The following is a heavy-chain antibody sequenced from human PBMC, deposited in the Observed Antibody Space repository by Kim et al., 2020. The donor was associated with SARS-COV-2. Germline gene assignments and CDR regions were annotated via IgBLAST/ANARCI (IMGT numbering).Heavy chain of an antibody. V-gene: IGHV1-46*01. CDR3: VRADHGLHFDY. CDR1: GYTFSDYY. J-gene: IGHJ4*02. CDR2: INPGGDSA. Sequence: ASVKVSCKASGYTFSDYYMHWVRQAPGQGLEWMGIINPGGDSANYTQRFQGRVTMTRDAATSTAYMEVSSLRSEDTGVYYCVRADHGLHFDYWGQGTLVT. D-gene: IGHD5-12*01.